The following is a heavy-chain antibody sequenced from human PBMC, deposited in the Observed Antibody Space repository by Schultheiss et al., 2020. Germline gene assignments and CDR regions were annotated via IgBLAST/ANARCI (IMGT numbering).Heavy chain of an antibody. CDR2: INHSGST. J-gene: IGHJ4*02. D-gene: IGHD6-19*01. V-gene: IGHV4-34*01. CDR3: ARDSSSGWSHDY. Sequence: SETLSLTCAVYGGSFTAYYWGWIRQPPAKGLEWIGEINHSGSTNYNPSLKSRVTISVDTSKNQFSLKLSSVTAADTAVYYCARDSSSGWSHDYWGQGTLVTVSS. CDR1: GGSFTAYY.